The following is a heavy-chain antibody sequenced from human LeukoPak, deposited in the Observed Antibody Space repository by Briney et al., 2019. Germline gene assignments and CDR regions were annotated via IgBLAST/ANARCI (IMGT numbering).Heavy chain of an antibody. Sequence: GGSLRLSCIASGFTFTRNCMHWVRQAPGKGLEWVAAIPHDGSSALYADSVKGRFIISRDNSKNTQYLQMNSLRIQDSAVYYCATGSDFYYDSWGQGILVTVSS. D-gene: IGHD1-26*01. CDR2: IPHDGSSA. CDR1: GFTFTRNC. CDR3: ATGSDFYYDS. V-gene: IGHV3-30-3*01. J-gene: IGHJ5*01.